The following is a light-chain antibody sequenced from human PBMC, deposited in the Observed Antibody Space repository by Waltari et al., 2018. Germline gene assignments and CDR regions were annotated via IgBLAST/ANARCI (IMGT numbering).Light chain of an antibody. CDR3: QQYGSSLLFT. J-gene: IGKJ3*01. V-gene: IGKV3-20*01. CDR2: GAS. Sequence: EIVLTQSPGTLSLSPGDRATLSCRASQSVSSSYLAWYQQKPGQAPRLLIYGASSRATGIPDRFSGSGSGTDFTLTISRLEPEDFAVYYCQQYGSSLLFTFGLGTKVDIK. CDR1: QSVSSSY.